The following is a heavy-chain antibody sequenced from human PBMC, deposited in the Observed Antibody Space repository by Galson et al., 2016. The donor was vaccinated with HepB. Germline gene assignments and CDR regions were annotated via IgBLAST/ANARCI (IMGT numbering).Heavy chain of an antibody. J-gene: IGHJ4*02. D-gene: IGHD6-13*01. CDR2: ISSSGSYI. CDR3: ARGDRHSSSWWGFDY. V-gene: IGHV3-11*01. CDR1: GLTFSDYY. Sequence: SLRLSRAASGLTFSDYYMNWIRQAPGKGLEWVSYISSSGSYIYYADSVKGRFTISRDNAKNSLDPQMDSLRAEDTAVYYCARGDRHSSSWWGFDYWGQGTLVTVSS.